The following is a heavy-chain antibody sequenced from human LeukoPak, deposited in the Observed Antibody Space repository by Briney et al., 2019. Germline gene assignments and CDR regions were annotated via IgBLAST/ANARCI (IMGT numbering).Heavy chain of an antibody. Sequence: PSETLSLTCTVSGGSISSSSYYWGWIRQPPGKGLEWIGSIYYSGSTYYNPSLKSRVTISVDTSKNQFSLKLSSVTAADTAVYYCARVQRAYYYYMDVWGKGATVTVSS. J-gene: IGHJ6*03. D-gene: IGHD1-1*01. CDR3: ARVQRAYYYYMDV. V-gene: IGHV4-39*07. CDR1: GGSISSSSYY. CDR2: IYYSGST.